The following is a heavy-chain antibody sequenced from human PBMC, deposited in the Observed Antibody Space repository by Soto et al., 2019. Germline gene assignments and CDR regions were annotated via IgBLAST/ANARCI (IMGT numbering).Heavy chain of an antibody. V-gene: IGHV3-23*01. Sequence: EVQLLESGGGLVQPGGSLRLSCAASGFTFSSYAMSWVRQAPGKGLEWVSAISGSGGSTYYADSVKGRFTISRDNSKNTLYLQMNSLRAEDTAVYYCASKGVRGVIKSFWFDPWGQGTLVTVSS. CDR1: GFTFSSYA. CDR2: ISGSGGST. J-gene: IGHJ5*02. CDR3: ASKGVRGVIKSFWFDP. D-gene: IGHD3-10*01.